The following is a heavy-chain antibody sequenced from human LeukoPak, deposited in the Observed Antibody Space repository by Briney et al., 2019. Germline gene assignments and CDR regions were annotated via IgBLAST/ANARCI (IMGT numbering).Heavy chain of an antibody. V-gene: IGHV1-18*01. J-gene: IGHJ4*02. CDR2: ISAYNGNT. D-gene: IGHD3-10*01. CDR3: ARTGPMVRGVIAHFDY. CDR1: GYTFTSYG. Sequence: ASVKVPCKASGYTFTSYGISWVRQAPGQGLEWMGWISAYNGNTNYAQKLQGRVTTITDTSTSTAYMELRSLRSDDTAVYYCARTGPMVRGVIAHFDYWGQGTLVTVSS.